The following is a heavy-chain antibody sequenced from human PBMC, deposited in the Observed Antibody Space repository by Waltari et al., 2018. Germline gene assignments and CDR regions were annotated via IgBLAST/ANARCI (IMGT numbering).Heavy chain of an antibody. CDR2: ISYDGSNK. Sequence: QVQLVESGGGVVQPGRSLRLSCAASGFPFSSYALHWVRPAPGKGLEWVAVISYDGSNKYYADSVKGRFTISRDNSKNTLYLQMNSLRAEDTAVYYCARDRAYSGSYFDYWGQGTLVTVSS. D-gene: IGHD1-26*01. J-gene: IGHJ4*02. CDR1: GFPFSSYA. CDR3: ARDRAYSGSYFDY. V-gene: IGHV3-30-3*01.